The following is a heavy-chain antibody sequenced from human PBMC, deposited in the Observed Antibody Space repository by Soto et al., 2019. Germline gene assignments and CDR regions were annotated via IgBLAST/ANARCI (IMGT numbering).Heavy chain of an antibody. CDR1: GFTFSSYG. CDR2: IWSDGSNK. D-gene: IGHD3-3*01. Sequence: QVQLVESGGGVVQPGRSLRLSCAASGFTFSSYGMHWVRQAPGKGLEWVAVIWSDGSNKYYADSVKGRFTISRDNSKNTLYLQMNSLRAEDTAVYYCAREFWSVPFDYWGQGTLVTVSS. CDR3: AREFWSVPFDY. J-gene: IGHJ4*02. V-gene: IGHV3-33*01.